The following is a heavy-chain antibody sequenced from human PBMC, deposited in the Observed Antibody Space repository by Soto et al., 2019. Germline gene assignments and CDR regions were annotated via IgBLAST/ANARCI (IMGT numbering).Heavy chain of an antibody. CDR2: IYYSGST. V-gene: IGHV4-31*03. J-gene: IGHJ3*02. CDR3: AREPSQYCSGGSCARGAFDI. Sequence: QVQLQESGPGLVKPSQTLSLTCTVSGGSISSGGYYWSWIRQHPGKGLEWIGYIYYSGSTYYNPSLKSRVTISVDTSKNQFSQKLSSVTAADTAVYYCAREPSQYCSGGSCARGAFDIWGQGTMVTVSS. CDR1: GGSISSGGYY. D-gene: IGHD2-15*01.